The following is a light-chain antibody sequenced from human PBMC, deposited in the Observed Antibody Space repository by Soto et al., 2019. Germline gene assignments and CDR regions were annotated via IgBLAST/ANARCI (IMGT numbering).Light chain of an antibody. J-gene: IGKJ1*01. CDR3: QQYDTFWT. CDR1: QSISSW. CDR2: DAS. Sequence: DLQMTQSPSTLSASVGDSVTITCRASQSISSWLAWYQQKPGKAPKLLIYDASSLESGVPSRFSGSGSGTEFTLTISSLQPDDFATYYCQQYDTFWTFGQGTKVDIK. V-gene: IGKV1-5*01.